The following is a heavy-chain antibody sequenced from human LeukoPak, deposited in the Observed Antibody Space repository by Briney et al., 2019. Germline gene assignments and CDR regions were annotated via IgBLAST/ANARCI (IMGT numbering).Heavy chain of an antibody. J-gene: IGHJ4*02. CDR3: ARGGYSWDY. CDR2: IYSTGST. V-gene: IGHV4-59*10. CDR1: GGSFSGYY. D-gene: IGHD1-1*01. Sequence: SETLSLTCAVYGGSFSGYYWSWIRQPAGKGLEWIGRIYSTGSTNYNPSLESRVTMSVDTSKNQFSLNLNPMTAADTAVYYCARGGYSWDYWCQGPLVTVSS.